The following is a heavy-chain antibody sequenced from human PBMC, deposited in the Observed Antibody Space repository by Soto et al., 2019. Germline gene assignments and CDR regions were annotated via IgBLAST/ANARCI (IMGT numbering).Heavy chain of an antibody. Sequence: PSETLSLTCAVSGGSIGGVGYSWSWIRQPPGGGLEWIGYMYHSGTFLKSPSLKTRLTMSLDMSKNQFSLTLNSTTAADTAVYYCSRAQFYSGSGNYNNLMFDAWGQGIQVTVSS. CDR2: MYHSGTF. J-gene: IGHJ5*02. D-gene: IGHD3-10*01. CDR3: SRAQFYSGSGNYNNLMFDA. CDR1: GGSIGGVGYS. V-gene: IGHV4-30-2*01.